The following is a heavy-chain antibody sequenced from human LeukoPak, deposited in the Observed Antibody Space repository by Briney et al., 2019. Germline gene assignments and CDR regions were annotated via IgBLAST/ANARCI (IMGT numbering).Heavy chain of an antibody. Sequence: GASVKVSCKVSGYTFTELSMHWVRQAPGKGLEWMGGFDPEDGETIYAQKFQGRVTMTEDTSTDTAYMELSSLRSEDTAVYYCATGKSGYDFPVNYWGQGTLVTVSS. CDR1: GYTFTELS. V-gene: IGHV1-24*01. CDR3: ATGKSGYDFPVNY. J-gene: IGHJ4*02. D-gene: IGHD5-12*01. CDR2: FDPEDGET.